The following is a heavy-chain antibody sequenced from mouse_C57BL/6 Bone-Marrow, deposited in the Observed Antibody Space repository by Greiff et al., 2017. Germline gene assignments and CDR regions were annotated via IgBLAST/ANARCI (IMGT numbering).Heavy chain of an antibody. J-gene: IGHJ3*01. CDR1: GYTFTSYW. CDR3: ARNGYYSAWFAY. CDR2: IDPTSGGT. Sequence: QVQLQQPGAELVKPGASVKLSCKASGYTFTSYWMHWVKQRPGRGLEWIGRIDPTSGGTKYNEKFKSKATLTVDKPSSTSYMQLSSLTSEDSAVYYCARNGYYSAWFAYWGQGTLVTVSA. V-gene: IGHV1-72*01. D-gene: IGHD2-3*01.